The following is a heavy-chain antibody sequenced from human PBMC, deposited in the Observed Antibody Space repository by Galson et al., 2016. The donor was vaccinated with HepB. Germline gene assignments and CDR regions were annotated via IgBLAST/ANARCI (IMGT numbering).Heavy chain of an antibody. V-gene: IGHV3-11*01. CDR2: ITSRGSTI. D-gene: IGHD2-15*01. CDR1: GFSFSDSY. Sequence: SLRLSCAASGFSFSDSYMNWIRQAPGKGLEWVSYITSRGSTIHYADYVKGRFTISRDNAKNSLYLQTNSLRAEDTAVYYWARENYYCTGACCSSYFDSWGQGTLVTVSS. CDR3: ARENYYCTGACCSSYFDS. J-gene: IGHJ4*02.